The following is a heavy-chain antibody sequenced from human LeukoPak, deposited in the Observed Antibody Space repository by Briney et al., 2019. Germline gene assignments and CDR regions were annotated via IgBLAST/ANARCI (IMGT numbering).Heavy chain of an antibody. CDR3: ATGFWGYCSRNSCPLDN. CDR1: GFTFSSYS. CDR2: IISTGSTT. J-gene: IGHJ4*02. V-gene: IGHV3-48*01. Sequence: GGSLRLSCAASGFTFSSYSMNWVRQAPAKGLEWISYIISTGSTTYYADSVKGRFTISRDNANNSVSLQMSSLRAEDTAVYYCATGFWGYCSRNSCPLDNWGQGTLVTVAS. D-gene: IGHD2-2*01.